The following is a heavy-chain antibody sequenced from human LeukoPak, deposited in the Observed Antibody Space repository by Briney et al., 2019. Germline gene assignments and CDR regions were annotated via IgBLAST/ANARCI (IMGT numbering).Heavy chain of an antibody. CDR1: GYRFTSYW. Sequence: GESLKISCKGSGYRFTSYWIGWVRQMPGTGLEWMGIIYPGDSDTRYSPSLQGQVTISADKSISTAYLQWSSLKASDTAMYYCARRKGRYSYGLGDAFDIWGQGTMVTVSS. J-gene: IGHJ3*02. CDR2: IYPGDSDT. V-gene: IGHV5-51*01. CDR3: ARRKGRYSYGLGDAFDI. D-gene: IGHD5-18*01.